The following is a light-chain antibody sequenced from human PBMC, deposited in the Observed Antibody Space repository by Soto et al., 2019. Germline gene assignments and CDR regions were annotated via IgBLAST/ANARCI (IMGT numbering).Light chain of an antibody. J-gene: IGKJ4*01. CDR1: QSINNN. CDR2: DSS. CDR3: QQYNGWPHLT. Sequence: ETVMTQSPATLSVSPGERATLSCRASQSINNNLAWYQQKHVQAPRLLIYDSSTSATGIPARFSGGGSGTDFTLTIISLQSEDFAVYYCQQYNGWPHLTFGGGTKVEIK. V-gene: IGKV3-15*01.